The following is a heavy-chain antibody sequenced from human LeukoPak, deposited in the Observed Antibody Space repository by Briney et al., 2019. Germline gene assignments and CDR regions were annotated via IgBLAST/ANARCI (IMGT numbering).Heavy chain of an antibody. D-gene: IGHD4-23*01. Sequence: SETLSLTCTVSGGSISSYYWSWIRQPPGKGLEWIGYIYYSGSTNYNPSLKSRVTISVDTSKNQFSLKLSSVTAADTAVYYCAREIPGNPPGFARTYYYYYGMDVWGQGTTVTVSS. CDR2: IYYSGST. CDR1: GGSISSYY. J-gene: IGHJ6*02. CDR3: AREIPGNPPGFARTYYYYYGMDV. V-gene: IGHV4-59*01.